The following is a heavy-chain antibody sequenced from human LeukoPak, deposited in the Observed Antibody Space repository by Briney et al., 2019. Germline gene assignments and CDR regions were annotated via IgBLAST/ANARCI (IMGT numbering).Heavy chain of an antibody. CDR3: ARDGSPTGGSGSYYLDWFDP. D-gene: IGHD3-10*01. J-gene: IGHJ5*02. CDR1: GGSISSDY. V-gene: IGHV4-59*01. Sequence: PSETLSLTCTVSGGSISSDYWSWIRQPPGKGLEWIGYIYYSGSTNYNPSLKSRVTISVDTSKNQFSLKLSSVTAADTAVYYCARDGSPTGGSGSYYLDWFDPWGQGTLVTVSS. CDR2: IYYSGST.